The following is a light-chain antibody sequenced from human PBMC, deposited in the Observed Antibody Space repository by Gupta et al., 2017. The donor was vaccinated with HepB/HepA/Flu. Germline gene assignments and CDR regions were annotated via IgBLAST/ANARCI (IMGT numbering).Light chain of an antibody. J-gene: IGLJ2*01. V-gene: IGLV1-40*01. CDR2: GNN. CDR1: SSNIGAGYD. Sequence: QSVLTQPPSVSGAPGQRVTISCTGNSSNIGAGYDVHWYQQLPGTAPKLLLYGNNNRPSGVPDRFSGSKSGTSASLAITGLQAEDEADYYCQSYDSSLSGNVVFGGGTKLTVL. CDR3: QSYDSSLSGNVV.